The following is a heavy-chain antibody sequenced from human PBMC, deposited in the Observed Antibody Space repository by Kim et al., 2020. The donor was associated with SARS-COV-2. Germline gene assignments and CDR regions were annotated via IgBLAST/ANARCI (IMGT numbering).Heavy chain of an antibody. CDR2: ISGSGGST. D-gene: IGHD2-15*01. Sequence: GGSLRLSCAALGFTFSSYAMSWVRQAPGKGLEWVSAISGSGGSTYYADSVKGRFTISRDNSKNTLYLQMNSLRAEDTAVYYCAKDVGGVNYFDYWGQGTLVTVSS. CDR1: GFTFSSYA. J-gene: IGHJ4*02. CDR3: AKDVGGVNYFDY. V-gene: IGHV3-23*01.